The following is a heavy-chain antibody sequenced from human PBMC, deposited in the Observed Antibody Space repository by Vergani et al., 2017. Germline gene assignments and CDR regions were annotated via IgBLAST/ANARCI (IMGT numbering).Heavy chain of an antibody. CDR3: ARDRGDYYYDSSVITDAFDI. CDR1: GYTFTSYY. V-gene: IGHV1-46*01. CDR2: INPSGGST. Sequence: QVQLVQSGAEVKKPGASVKVSCKASGYTFTSYYMHWVRQAPGQGLEWMGIINPSGGSTSYAQKFQGRVTMTRDTSTSTVYMELSSLRSEDTAVYYCARDRGDYYYDSSVITDAFDIWGQGTMVTVSS. D-gene: IGHD3-22*01. J-gene: IGHJ3*02.